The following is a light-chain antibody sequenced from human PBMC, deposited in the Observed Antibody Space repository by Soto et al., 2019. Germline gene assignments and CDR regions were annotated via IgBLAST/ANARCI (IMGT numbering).Light chain of an antibody. CDR2: KAS. CDR1: QSISSW. J-gene: IGKJ4*01. CDR3: QQYNSYGLT. V-gene: IGKV1-5*03. Sequence: DIQMTQSPSNLSASVGDRATITCRASQSISSWLAWYQQKPGKAPKLLIYKASSLESGVPSRFSGSGSGTEFTLTISSLQPDDFATYYCQQYNSYGLTFGGGTKVDIK.